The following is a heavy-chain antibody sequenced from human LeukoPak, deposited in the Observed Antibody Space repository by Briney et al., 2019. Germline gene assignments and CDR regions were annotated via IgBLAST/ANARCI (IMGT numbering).Heavy chain of an antibody. CDR2: ISHDGSNK. D-gene: IGHD3-9*01. Sequence: GSLRLSCAASGFTFSTYAMHLVRQAPGQGLGWGAVISHDGSNKYYADSVKGRFTISRDNSKNTLYLQMNSLRAEDTAVYYCARGGDILTGYYDPLDYWGQGTLVTVSS. CDR3: ARGGDILTGYYDPLDY. CDR1: GFTFSTYA. V-gene: IGHV3-30-3*01. J-gene: IGHJ4*02.